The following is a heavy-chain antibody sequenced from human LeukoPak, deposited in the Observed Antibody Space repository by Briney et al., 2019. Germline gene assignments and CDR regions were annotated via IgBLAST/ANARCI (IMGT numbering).Heavy chain of an antibody. CDR1: GFTFTNSG. D-gene: IGHD2-2*01. CDR3: ARDLSPFNLYQLLYY. CDR2: ISYDGSNK. Sequence: GGSLRLSCAASGFTFTNSGMHWVRQAPGKGLEWVAVISYDGSNKYYADSVKGRFTISRDNSKNTLYLQMNRLRAEDTAVYYCARDLSPFNLYQLLYYWGQGTLVTVSS. J-gene: IGHJ4*02. V-gene: IGHV3-30*19.